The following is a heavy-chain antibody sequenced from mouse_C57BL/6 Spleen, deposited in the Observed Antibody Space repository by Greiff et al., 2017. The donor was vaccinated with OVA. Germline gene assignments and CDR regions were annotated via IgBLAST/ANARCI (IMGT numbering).Heavy chain of an antibody. D-gene: IGHD1-1*01. J-gene: IGHJ4*01. CDR3: ARAYYVGFYYAMDY. V-gene: IGHV3-6*01. CDR2: ISYDGSN. Sequence: EVKLVESGPGLVKPSQSLSLTCSVTGYSITSGYYWNWIRQFPGNKLEWMGYISYDGSNNYNPSLKNRISITRDTSKNQFFLKLNSVTTEDTATYYCARAYYVGFYYAMDYWGQGTSVTVSS. CDR1: GYSITSGYY.